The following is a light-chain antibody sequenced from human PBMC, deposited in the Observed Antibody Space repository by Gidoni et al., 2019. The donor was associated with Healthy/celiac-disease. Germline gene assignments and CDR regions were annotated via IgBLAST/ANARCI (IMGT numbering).Light chain of an antibody. Sequence: DLVLTQSPLSLPVTPGEPASISCRSSQSLLHSNGYNYLDWYLQTPGQSPQLLIYLGSTRASGVPDRFSGSGSGTDFTLKISRVEAEDVGVYYCMQALQGMCSFGQGTKLEIK. V-gene: IGKV2-28*01. CDR1: QSLLHSNGYNY. CDR2: LGS. CDR3: MQALQGMCS. J-gene: IGKJ2*04.